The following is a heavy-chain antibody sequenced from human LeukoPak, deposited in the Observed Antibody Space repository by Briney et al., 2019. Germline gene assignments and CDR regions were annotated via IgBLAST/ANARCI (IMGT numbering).Heavy chain of an antibody. D-gene: IGHD3-22*01. CDR2: INPNSGGT. CDR1: GYTFTGYY. CDR3: AREGSYYYDSSGPDDAFDI. Sequence: ASVKVSCKASGYTFTGYYMHWVRQAPGQGLEWMGWINPNSGGTNYAQKFQGRVTMTRDTSISTAYMELSRLRSDDTAVYYCAREGSYYYDSSGPDDAFDIWGQGTMATVSS. V-gene: IGHV1-2*02. J-gene: IGHJ3*02.